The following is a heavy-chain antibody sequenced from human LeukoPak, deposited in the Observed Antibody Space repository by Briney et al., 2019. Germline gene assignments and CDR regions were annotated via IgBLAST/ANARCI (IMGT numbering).Heavy chain of an antibody. J-gene: IGHJ6*03. CDR3: TRLGFGGSYRELYYYYMDV. CDR1: GGSISNGDYY. V-gene: IGHV4-39*07. CDR2: IYYSGST. Sequence: SETLSLTCTVSGGSISNGDYYWGWIRQPPGKGLEWIGSIYYSGSTYYNPSLKSRVTISVDTSKNQFSLKLSSVTAADTAVYYCTRLGFGGSYRELYYYYMDVWGKGTTVTISS. D-gene: IGHD1-26*01.